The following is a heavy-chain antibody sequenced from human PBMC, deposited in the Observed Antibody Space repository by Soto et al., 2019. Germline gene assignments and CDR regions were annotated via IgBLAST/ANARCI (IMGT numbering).Heavy chain of an antibody. CDR2: IRSKANSYAT. Sequence: PGGSLRLSYAASGFTFSGSAMHWVRQASGKGLEWVGRIRSKANSYATAYAASVKGRFTISRDDSKNTAYLQMNSLKTEDTAVYYCTSGIVDIVATTHRAYYYYGMDVWGQGTTVTVSS. V-gene: IGHV3-73*01. CDR3: TSGIVDIVATTHRAYYYYGMDV. D-gene: IGHD5-12*01. J-gene: IGHJ6*02. CDR1: GFTFSGSA.